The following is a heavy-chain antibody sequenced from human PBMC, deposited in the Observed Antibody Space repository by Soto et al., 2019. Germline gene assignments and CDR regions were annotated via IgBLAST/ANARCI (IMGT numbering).Heavy chain of an antibody. CDR1: GFTFSSFA. CDR2: ISGSGGDT. D-gene: IGHD3-9*01. J-gene: IGHJ4*02. Sequence: PGGSLRLSCAAFGFTFSSFAMSWVRQAPGKGLEWVSAISGSGGDTYYADSVKGRFTISRDNSKNTLYLQMNSLRAEDTAVYYCAKAQDYDILTGGLDYWGQGTLVTVSS. CDR3: AKAQDYDILTGGLDY. V-gene: IGHV3-23*01.